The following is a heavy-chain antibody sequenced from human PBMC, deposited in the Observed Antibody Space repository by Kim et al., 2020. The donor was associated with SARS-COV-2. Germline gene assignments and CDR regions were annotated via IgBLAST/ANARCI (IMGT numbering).Heavy chain of an antibody. CDR1: GYTFTSYD. CDR3: ARVPAAGTIFGVVIKRYYGMDV. CDR2: MNPNSGNT. Sequence: ASVKVSCKASGYTFTSYDINWVRQATRQGLEWMGWMNPNSGNTGYAQKFQGRVTMTRNTSISTAYMELSSLRSEDTAVYYCARVPAAGTIFGVVIKRYYGMDVWGQGTTVTVSS. J-gene: IGHJ6*02. D-gene: IGHD3-3*01. V-gene: IGHV1-8*01.